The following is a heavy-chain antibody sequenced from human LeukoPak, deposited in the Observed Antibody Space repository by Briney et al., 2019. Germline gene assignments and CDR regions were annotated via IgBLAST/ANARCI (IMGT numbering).Heavy chain of an antibody. V-gene: IGHV1-69*13. D-gene: IGHD5-18*01. CDR3: ARVGIRLWSYYYYYGMDV. Sequence: SVKVSCKASGGTFSSYAISWVRQAPGQGLEWMGGIIPIFGTANYAQKFQGRVTITADESTSTAYMELSSLRSEDTAVYYCARVGIRLWSYYYYYGMDVWGQGTTVTVSS. CDR1: GGTFSSYA. CDR2: IIPIFGTA. J-gene: IGHJ6*02.